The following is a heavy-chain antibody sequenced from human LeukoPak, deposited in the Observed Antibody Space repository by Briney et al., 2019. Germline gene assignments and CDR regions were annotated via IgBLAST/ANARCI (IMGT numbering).Heavy chain of an antibody. Sequence: ASVRVSCKASGYTFTSYDINWVRQATGQGLEWMGWMNPNSGNTGYAQKFQGRVTMTRNTSISTAYMELSSLRSEDTAVYYCARDAMIGPGRWFDPWGQGTLVTVSS. CDR2: MNPNSGNT. V-gene: IGHV1-8*01. CDR1: GYTFTSYD. CDR3: ARDAMIGPGRWFDP. J-gene: IGHJ5*02. D-gene: IGHD3-22*01.